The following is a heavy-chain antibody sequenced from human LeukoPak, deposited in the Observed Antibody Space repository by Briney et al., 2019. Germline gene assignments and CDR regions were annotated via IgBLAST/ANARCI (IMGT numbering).Heavy chain of an antibody. V-gene: IGHV1-69*04. D-gene: IGHD3-9*01. CDR2: IIPILGIA. CDR3: ARAYFDWPNQDAFDI. CDR1: GGTFSSYA. Sequence: GASVKVSCKASGGTFSSYAISWVRQAPGQGLEWMGRIIPILGIANYAQKFQGRVTITADKSTSTAYMELSSLRSEDTAVYYCARAYFDWPNQDAFDIWGQGTMVTVSS. J-gene: IGHJ3*02.